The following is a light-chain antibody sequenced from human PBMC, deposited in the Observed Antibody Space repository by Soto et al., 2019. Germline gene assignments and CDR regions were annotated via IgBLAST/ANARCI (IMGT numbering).Light chain of an antibody. CDR2: GAS. CDR3: QQFGTIPFT. V-gene: IGKV3-20*01. Sequence: EIVLTQSPGTLSLSPGERATLSCRASQSVSSTYLGWYQQKPGQAPRLLISGASNRATGIPDRFSGSGSGTDFTLTINRLAPEDFAVYYCQQFGTIPFTFGPGTKVDV. CDR1: QSVSSTY. J-gene: IGKJ3*01.